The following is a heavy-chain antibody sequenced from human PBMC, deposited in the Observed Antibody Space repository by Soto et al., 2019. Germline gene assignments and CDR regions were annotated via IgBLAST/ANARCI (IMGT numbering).Heavy chain of an antibody. D-gene: IGHD6-6*01. J-gene: IGHJ6*03. Sequence: SSETLSLTCAVYGGSFSGYYWSWIRQPPGKGLEWIGEINHSGSTNYNPSLKSRVTISVDTSKNQFSLKLSSVTAADTAVYYCARDRSILSRFYYYYMDVWGKGTTVTVSS. CDR3: ARDRSILSRFYYYYMDV. CDR2: INHSGST. CDR1: GGSFSGYY. V-gene: IGHV4-34*01.